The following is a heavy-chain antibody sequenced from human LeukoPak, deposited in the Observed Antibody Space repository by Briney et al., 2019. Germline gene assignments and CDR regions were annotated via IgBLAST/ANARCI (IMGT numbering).Heavy chain of an antibody. Sequence: ARSRRPSCVVSGFTLTTFAMHWVRQAPGKGLEYVSAISSVGARTFYANSVKGRFTISRDNSKNTLYRQVCRLRGKLIAVYYGASDSVGDSYGEDWFDPWGQGTLVTVSS. CDR1: GFTLTTFA. J-gene: IGHJ5*02. V-gene: IGHV3-64*01. D-gene: IGHD5-18*01. CDR3: ASDSVGDSYGEDWFDP. CDR2: ISSVGART.